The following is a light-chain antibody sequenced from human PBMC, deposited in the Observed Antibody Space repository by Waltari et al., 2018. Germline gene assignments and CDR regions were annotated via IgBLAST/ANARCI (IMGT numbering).Light chain of an antibody. V-gene: IGLV2-23*02. Sequence: QSALTQPASVSGSPGQSITISCTGTSSDVGGYNYVSWYQQHPGKAPKLMIYDVSKRPSEVSNRFSSSKSGNTTSLTISDLHGEDEADYYCCSYAGSVVFGGETKLAVL. CDR2: DVS. J-gene: IGLJ2*01. CDR3: CSYAGSVV. CDR1: SSDVGGYNY.